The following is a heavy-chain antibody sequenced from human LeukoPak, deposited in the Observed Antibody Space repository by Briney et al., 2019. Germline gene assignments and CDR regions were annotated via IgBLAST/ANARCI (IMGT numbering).Heavy chain of an antibody. Sequence: GGSLRLSCAASGFTFNTYCMSWVRQAPGKGLEWVANINQVGSEKFYVDSVEGRFTMSRDNTKNSLDLQMNSLRAEDTAVYYCARNKKGDRYTYGHDYWGQGTLVTVSS. J-gene: IGHJ4*02. CDR1: GFTFNTYC. D-gene: IGHD5-18*01. V-gene: IGHV3-7*01. CDR2: INQVGSEK. CDR3: ARNKKGDRYTYGHDY.